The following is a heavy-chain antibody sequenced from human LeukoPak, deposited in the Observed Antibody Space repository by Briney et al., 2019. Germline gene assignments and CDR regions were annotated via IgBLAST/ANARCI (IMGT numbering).Heavy chain of an antibody. CDR1: GFIFSSYS. CDR3: ARERDYYDSSGYPDY. D-gene: IGHD3-22*01. Sequence: GGSLRLSCAASGFIFSSYSMNWVRQAPGKGLEWVSYISSSSSTIYYADSVKGRFTISRDNAKNSLYLQMNSLRAEDTAVYYCARERDYYDSSGYPDYWGQGTLVTVSS. CDR2: ISSSSSTI. J-gene: IGHJ4*02. V-gene: IGHV3-48*01.